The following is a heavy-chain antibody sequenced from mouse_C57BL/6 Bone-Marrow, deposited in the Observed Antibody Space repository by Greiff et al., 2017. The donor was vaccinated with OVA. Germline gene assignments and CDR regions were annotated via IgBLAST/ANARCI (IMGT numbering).Heavy chain of an antibody. CDR3: ARMGLLDY. Sequence: VQLKESGPGLVKPSQSLSLTCSVTGYSITSGYYWNWIRQFPGNKLEWMGYISYDGSNNYNPSLKNRISITRDTSKNQFFLKLNSVTTEDTATYYCARMGLLDYWGQGTSVTVSS. CDR2: ISYDGSN. J-gene: IGHJ4*01. D-gene: IGHD2-3*01. CDR1: GYSITSGYY. V-gene: IGHV3-6*01.